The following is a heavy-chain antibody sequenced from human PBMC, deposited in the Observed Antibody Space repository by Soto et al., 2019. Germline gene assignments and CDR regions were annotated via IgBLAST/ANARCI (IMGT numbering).Heavy chain of an antibody. CDR3: ARGRVDHIWWSYRDASHPFDY. J-gene: IGHJ4*02. V-gene: IGHV3-7*03. CDR1: GFIFSSYW. Sequence: PGGSLRLSCEASGFIFSSYWMSWVRQAPGKGVEWVANIKKDGSEKNFVDSVKGRFTISRDNAKRSLYLQMNTLRPDDTAVYYCARGRVDHIWWSYRDASHPFDYCGQGTLVTVSS. CDR2: IKKDGSEK. D-gene: IGHD3-16*02.